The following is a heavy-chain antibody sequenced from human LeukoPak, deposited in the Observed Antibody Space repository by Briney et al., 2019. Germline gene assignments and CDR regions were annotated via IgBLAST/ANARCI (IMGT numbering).Heavy chain of an antibody. Sequence: EASETLSLTCTVSGGSISTSNYYWGWIRQPPGKGLEWIGNIFYSGSTYYSPSLRSRVTISLDTSRNQFSLKLSSVTAADTAVYYCARVNVSRGVLLRYFDWLLDYWGQGTLVTVSS. CDR2: IFYSGST. CDR3: ARVNVSRGVLLRYFDWLLDY. V-gene: IGHV4-39*07. D-gene: IGHD3-9*01. J-gene: IGHJ4*02. CDR1: GGSISTSNYY.